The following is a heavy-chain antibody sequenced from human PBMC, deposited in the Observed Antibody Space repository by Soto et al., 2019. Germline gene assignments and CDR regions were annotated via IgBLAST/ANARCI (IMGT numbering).Heavy chain of an antibody. D-gene: IGHD3-22*01. CDR1: GDSVTNNMYY. J-gene: IGHJ5*02. CDR3: AKSPAYYYDDSGNPQALNWFDP. V-gene: IGHV4-39*01. CDR2: IYYSGST. Sequence: QLQESGPGLVKPSETLSLTCSVSGDSVTNNMYYWGWIRQPPGKGLEWIGSIYYSGSTYYNPSLKSRVTIFVDTSKNQFSLKLTSVTAADTAVYYCAKSPAYYYDDSGNPQALNWFDPWGQGILVIVSS.